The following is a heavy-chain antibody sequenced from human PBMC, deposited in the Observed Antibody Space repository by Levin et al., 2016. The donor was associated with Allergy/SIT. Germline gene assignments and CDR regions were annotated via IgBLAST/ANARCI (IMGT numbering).Heavy chain of an antibody. Sequence: WIRQPPGKGLEWIGYIYHSGSTYYNPSLKSRVTISVDRSKNQFSLKLSSVTAADTAVYYCARDILSAHEKDYWGQGTLVTVSS. V-gene: IGHV4-30-2*01. D-gene: IGHD2-15*01. J-gene: IGHJ4*02. CDR2: IYHSGST. CDR3: ARDILSAHEKDY.